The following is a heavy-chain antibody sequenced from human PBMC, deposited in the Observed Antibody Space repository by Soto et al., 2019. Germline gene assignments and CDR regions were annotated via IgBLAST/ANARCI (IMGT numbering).Heavy chain of an antibody. CDR3: AAVIGSMVRGALDY. V-gene: IGHV1-58*01. CDR1: GFTFTNSV. J-gene: IGHJ4*02. CDR2: IVVGSANT. Sequence: RASVKVSCKASGFTFTNSVVQWVRQARGQRLEWIGWIVVGSANTNYAQKFQERVTITRDMSTSTAYMELSSLRSEDTAVYYCAAVIGSMVRGALDYWGQGTLVTVSS. D-gene: IGHD3-10*01.